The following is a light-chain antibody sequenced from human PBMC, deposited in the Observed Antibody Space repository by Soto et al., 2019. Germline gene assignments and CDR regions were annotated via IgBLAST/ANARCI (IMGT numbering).Light chain of an antibody. Sequence: DIQLTQSPSFMSASVGDRVTITCRASQGITGYLAWYQQKSGTAPKLLIFGASTLQSGVPSRFSGTGSGAEFTLTISSLQPVDFATYYCQQLHSYPLTFGGGTEVEIK. CDR2: GAS. CDR1: QGITGY. CDR3: QQLHSYPLT. V-gene: IGKV1-9*01. J-gene: IGKJ4*01.